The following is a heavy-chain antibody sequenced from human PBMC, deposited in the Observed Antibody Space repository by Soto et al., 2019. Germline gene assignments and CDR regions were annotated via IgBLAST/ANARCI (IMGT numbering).Heavy chain of an antibody. CDR1: GYTFTGYY. V-gene: IGHV1-2*04. J-gene: IGHJ3*02. D-gene: IGHD4-4*01. CDR3: AREPLYSNYVRGAFDI. CDR2: INPNSGGT. Sequence: ASVNVSCKASGYTFTGYYMHWVRQAPGQGLEWMGWINPNSGGTNYAQKFQGWVTMTRDTSISTAYMELSRLRSDDTAVYYCAREPLYSNYVRGAFDIWGQGTMVTVSS.